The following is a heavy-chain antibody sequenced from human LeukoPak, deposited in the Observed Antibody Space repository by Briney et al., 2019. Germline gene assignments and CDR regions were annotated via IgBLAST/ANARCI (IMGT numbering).Heavy chain of an antibody. V-gene: IGHV5-51*01. CDR1: GSNFVDYW. CDR2: IFPGDSET. CDR3: ARQDLGDYGRNYFQS. D-gene: IGHD4-17*01. J-gene: IGHJ4*02. Sequence: GESLKISCKDSGSNFVDYWIGWVRQVPGRGLEWMAVIFPGDSETTYSPSFQGQVSISVDTSTNTAYLEWSSLKASDTAIYYCARQDLGDYGRNYFQSWGQGTPVTVSS.